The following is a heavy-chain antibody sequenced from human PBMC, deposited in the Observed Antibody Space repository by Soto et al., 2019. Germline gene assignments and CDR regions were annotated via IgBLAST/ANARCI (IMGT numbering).Heavy chain of an antibody. J-gene: IGHJ6*02. CDR2: ISTSSGTI. CDR1: GFTFSSYE. D-gene: IGHD2-2*01. V-gene: IGHV3-48*03. Sequence: EVQLVESGGGLVQPGGSLRLSCAASGFTFSSYEMNWVRQAPGKGLEWVSYISTSSGTIYYADSVKGRFTISGDNAENSLYLQMNSLRAEDTAVYSCARTTFECRSISCRNYYYGLDVWGQGTTVTVSS. CDR3: ARTTFECRSISCRNYYYGLDV.